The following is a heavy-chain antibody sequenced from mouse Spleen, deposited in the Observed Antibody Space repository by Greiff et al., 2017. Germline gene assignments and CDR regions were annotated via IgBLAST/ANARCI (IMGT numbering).Heavy chain of an antibody. CDR1: GFSLTNYA. J-gene: IGHJ3*01. D-gene: IGHD1-1*01. CDR3: ARNYDGSLRGFAY. Sequence: VKLQESGPGLVAPSQSLSITCTVSGFSLTNYAVHWVRQSPGKGLEWLGVIWSDGSTDYNAAFISRLSISKDNSKSQVFFKMNSLQADDTAIYYCARNYDGSLRGFAYWGQGTLVTVSA. V-gene: IGHV2-4-1*01. CDR2: IWSDGST.